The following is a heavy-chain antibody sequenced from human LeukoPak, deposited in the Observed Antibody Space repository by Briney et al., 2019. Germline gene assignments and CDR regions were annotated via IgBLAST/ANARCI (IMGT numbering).Heavy chain of an antibody. D-gene: IGHD3-10*01. V-gene: IGHV4-59*01. Sequence: SETLSLTCTVSGGSISNYYWSWNRQPPGKGLEWIGYIYYSGTTNYNPSLRSRVTISVDTSKNQMSLKLSSVTAADTAVYYCARIVPFNYGYVDYWGQGTLVTVSS. J-gene: IGHJ4*02. CDR3: ARIVPFNYGYVDY. CDR2: IYYSGTT. CDR1: GGSISNYY.